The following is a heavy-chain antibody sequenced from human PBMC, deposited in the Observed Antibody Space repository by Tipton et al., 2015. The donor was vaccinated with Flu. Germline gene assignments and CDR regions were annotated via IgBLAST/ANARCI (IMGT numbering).Heavy chain of an antibody. CDR3: ARVRKYQLYYYYYGMDV. CDR2: MNPNSGNT. J-gene: IGHJ6*02. V-gene: IGHV1-8*01. D-gene: IGHD2-2*01. Sequence: QLVQSGAEVKKPGASVKVSCKASGYTFTSYDINWVRQATGQGLEWMGWMNPNSGNTGYAQKFQGRVTMTRNTSISTAYMELSSLRSEDTAVYYCARVRKYQLYYYYYGMDVWGQGTTVTVSS. CDR1: GYTFTSYD.